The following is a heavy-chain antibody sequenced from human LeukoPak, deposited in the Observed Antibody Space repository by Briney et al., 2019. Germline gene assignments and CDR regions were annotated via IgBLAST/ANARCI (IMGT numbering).Heavy chain of an antibody. D-gene: IGHD5-12*01. J-gene: IGHJ4*02. CDR1: GITVSSSY. V-gene: IGHV3-53*01. Sequence: PGGSLRLSCAASGITVSSSYMSWVRQAPGKGLEWVSVIYSAGGTYYADSVKGRFTISRDNSKDTLDLQMTSLRGDDTAVYYCVRDSGYDRYYFDLWGQGTLVTVSS. CDR3: VRDSGYDRYYFDL. CDR2: IYSAGGT.